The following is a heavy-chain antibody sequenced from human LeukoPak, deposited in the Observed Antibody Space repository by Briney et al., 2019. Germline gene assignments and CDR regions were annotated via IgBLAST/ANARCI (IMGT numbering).Heavy chain of an antibody. CDR1: GFTFSSYS. CDR3: ARDRSGSFGHYMDV. V-gene: IGHV3-48*01. CDR2: ISSSSSTI. Sequence: PGGSLRLSCAASGFTFSSYSMNWVRQAPGKGLEWVSYISSSSSTIYYADSVKGRFAISRDNAKNSLYLQMNSLRAEDTAVYYCARDRSGSFGHYMDVWGKGTTVTVSS. J-gene: IGHJ6*03. D-gene: IGHD3-3*01.